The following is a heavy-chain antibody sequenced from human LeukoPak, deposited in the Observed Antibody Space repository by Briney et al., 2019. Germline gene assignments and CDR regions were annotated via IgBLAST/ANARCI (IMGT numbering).Heavy chain of an antibody. J-gene: IGHJ6*03. CDR1: GFTFSSYG. CDR2: ISGSGGST. Sequence: GGSLRLSCAASGFTFSSYGMSWVRQAPGKGLEWVSAISGSGGSTYYADSVKGRFTISRDNSKNTLYLQMNSLRAEDTAVYYCAKGDGDYYYYYYYMDVWGKGTTVTTSS. V-gene: IGHV3-23*01. CDR3: AKGDGDYYYYYYYMDV. D-gene: IGHD4-17*01.